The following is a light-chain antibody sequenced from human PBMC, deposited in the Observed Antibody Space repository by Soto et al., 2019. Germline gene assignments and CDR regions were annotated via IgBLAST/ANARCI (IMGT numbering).Light chain of an antibody. J-gene: IGLJ1*01. CDR2: DVS. Sequence: QSALTQPASVSGSPGQSITISCTGTSSDVGAYNFVSWYQQHPGNLPKLMIFDVSSLPSGVSDRFSGSKSGNTASLTISGLQAEDEGYYYCSSYPSSSTQVFGSGTKVTVL. CDR1: SSDVGAYNF. V-gene: IGLV2-14*03. CDR3: SSYPSSSTQV.